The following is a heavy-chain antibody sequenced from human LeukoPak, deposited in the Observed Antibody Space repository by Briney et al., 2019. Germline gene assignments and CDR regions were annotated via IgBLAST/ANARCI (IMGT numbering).Heavy chain of an antibody. CDR2: ISSNGGST. CDR1: GFTFSSYA. Sequence: GGSLRLSCAASGFTFSSYAMHWVRQAPGKGLEYVSAISSNGGSTYYANSVKGRFTISRDNSKNTLYLQMGSLRAEDMAVYYCARRGYTYGYDYWGQGTLVTVSS. CDR3: ARRGYTYGYDY. J-gene: IGHJ4*02. D-gene: IGHD5-18*01. V-gene: IGHV3-64*01.